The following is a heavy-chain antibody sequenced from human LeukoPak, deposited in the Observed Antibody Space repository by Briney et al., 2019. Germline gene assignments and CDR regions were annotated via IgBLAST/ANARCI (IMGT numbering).Heavy chain of an antibody. J-gene: IGHJ6*03. CDR3: ARGPYCSSTSCYDYYMDV. V-gene: IGHV1-8*03. CDR2: MNPNSGNT. Sequence: ASVKVSCNASGYTFTSYDINWVRQATGQGLEWMGWMNPNSGNTGYAQKFQGRVTITRNTSISTAYMELSSLRSEDTAVYYCARGPYCSSTSCYDYYMDVWGKGTTVTVSS. D-gene: IGHD2-2*01. CDR1: GYTFTSYD.